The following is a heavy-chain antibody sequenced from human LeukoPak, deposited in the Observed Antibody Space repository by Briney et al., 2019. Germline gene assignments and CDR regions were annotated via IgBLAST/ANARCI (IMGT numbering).Heavy chain of an antibody. CDR3: AKDYDSSGYTDY. J-gene: IGHJ4*02. Sequence: GGSLRLSXAASGFTFSSYGTHWIRQAPGKGLEWVAFIRYDGSNKYYADSVKGRFTISRDNSKNTLYLQMNSLRAEDTAVYYCAKDYDSSGYTDYWGQGTLVTVSS. D-gene: IGHD3-22*01. CDR2: IRYDGSNK. CDR1: GFTFSSYG. V-gene: IGHV3-30*02.